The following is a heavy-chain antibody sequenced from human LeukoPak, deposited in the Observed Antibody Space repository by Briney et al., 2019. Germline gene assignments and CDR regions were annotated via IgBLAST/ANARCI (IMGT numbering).Heavy chain of an antibody. V-gene: IGHV1-24*01. Sequence: GASVKVSCKVSGYTLTELSMHWVRQAPGKGRKVMGGFDLEEGETIYAQKLQGRVTMNADTSTDTAYMELSSLRSDDTAVYYCATGRVLGDGIPYYYYYYMDVWGKGTTVTVSS. J-gene: IGHJ6*03. CDR2: FDLEEGET. CDR3: ATGRVLGDGIPYYYYYYMDV. D-gene: IGHD3-3*01. CDR1: GYTLTELS.